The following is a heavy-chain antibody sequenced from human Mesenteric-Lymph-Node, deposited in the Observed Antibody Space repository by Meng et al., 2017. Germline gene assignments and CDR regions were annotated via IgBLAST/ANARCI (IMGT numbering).Heavy chain of an antibody. J-gene: IGHJ6*02. Sequence: WGSLRLSCAASGFTFSGSAIHWVRQASGKGLEWVGRIRSEANSYATAYAASVKGRFTVSRDDSKSTAYLQMSSVNTEDTAVYYCSRHTGPFFYVRRKPNPAESGLDVWGQGTTVTVSS. D-gene: IGHD3-16*01. CDR3: SRHTGPFFYVRRKPNPAESGLDV. CDR1: GFTFSGSA. CDR2: IRSEANSYAT. V-gene: IGHV3-73*01.